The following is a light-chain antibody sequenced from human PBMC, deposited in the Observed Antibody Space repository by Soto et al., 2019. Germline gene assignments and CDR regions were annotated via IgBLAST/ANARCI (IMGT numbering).Light chain of an antibody. Sequence: DIVMTQSPDSLAVSLGERATINCKSSQSVLYTSTNRNYLAWYQQKPGQRPKLLISWASTRESGVPDRFSGRGSGTDFTLTISSLQAEDVAVYYCQQYYSTPQTFGQGTKVEIK. V-gene: IGKV4-1*01. CDR3: QQYYSTPQT. J-gene: IGKJ1*01. CDR2: WAS. CDR1: QSVLYTSTNRNY.